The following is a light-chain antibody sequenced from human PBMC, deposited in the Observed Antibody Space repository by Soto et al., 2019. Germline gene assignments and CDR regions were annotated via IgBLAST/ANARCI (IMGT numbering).Light chain of an antibody. CDR1: SSDVGSYDL. CDR3: CSYADVATYV. CDR2: EGS. V-gene: IGLV2-23*01. Sequence: QSALTQPASVSGSPGQSITISCTGTSSDVGSYDLVSWYQQRPGKGPKLIIYEGSKRPSGVSDRFSGSKSGNTASLTISGLQTEDEADYYCCSYADVATYVSGGGTKVTVL. J-gene: IGLJ1*01.